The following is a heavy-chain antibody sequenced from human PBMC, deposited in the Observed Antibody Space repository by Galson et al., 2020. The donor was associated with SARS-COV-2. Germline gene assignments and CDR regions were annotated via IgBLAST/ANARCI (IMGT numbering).Heavy chain of an antibody. CDR3: GRGEDGYSYYFDY. Sequence: GESLKISCKGSGYSFTNYWNGWVRQMPGKGLAWMGIIHPDDSDTRYSPSFQGQVTISADKSITTVYLQWSSLKASDTAMYYCGRGEDGYSYYFDYWGQGTLVTVSS. D-gene: IGHD5-18*01. V-gene: IGHV5-51*01. CDR2: IHPDDSDT. J-gene: IGHJ4*02. CDR1: GYSFTNYW.